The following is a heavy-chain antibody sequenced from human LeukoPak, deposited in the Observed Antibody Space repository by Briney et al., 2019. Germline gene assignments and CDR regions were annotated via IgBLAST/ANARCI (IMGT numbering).Heavy chain of an antibody. CDR1: GGSFSGYY. D-gene: IGHD3-10*01. Sequence: SETLSLTCAVYGGSFSGYYWSWIRQPPGKGLEWIGEINHSGSTNYNPSLKSRVTISVDTSKNQFSLKLSSVTAADTAVYYCARSSYYYGSGSYFGYWGQGTLVTVSS. V-gene: IGHV4-34*01. J-gene: IGHJ4*02. CDR3: ARSSYYYGSGSYFGY. CDR2: INHSGST.